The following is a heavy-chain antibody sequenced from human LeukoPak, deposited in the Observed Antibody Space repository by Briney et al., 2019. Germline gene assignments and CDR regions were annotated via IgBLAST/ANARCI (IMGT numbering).Heavy chain of an antibody. CDR1: GGTFSSYA. CDR3: ATTYYYDRWGRAFDI. V-gene: IGHV1-69*13. Sequence: SEKVSCKASGGTFSSYAISWVRQAPGQGLEWMGGIIPIFGTAKYAQKFQGRVTITADESTSTAYMELSSLRSEDTAVYYCATTYYYDRWGRAFDIWGQGTMVTVSS. J-gene: IGHJ3*02. D-gene: IGHD3-22*01. CDR2: IIPIFGTA.